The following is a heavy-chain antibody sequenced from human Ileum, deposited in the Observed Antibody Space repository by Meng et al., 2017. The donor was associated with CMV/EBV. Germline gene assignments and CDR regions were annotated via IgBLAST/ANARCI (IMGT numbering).Heavy chain of an antibody. CDR3: ARERPRGTAMASIDY. J-gene: IGHJ4*02. Sequence: VRPQKPGQELGNPMVTPASSFTVSGVVFGSYDSSWIRKPAGKELEWIGRIYTSGSNNNDPSHKSRVTMSVDTSKNQSSLKLSSVTAADTAVYYCARERPRGTAMASIDYWGQGTLVTVSS. D-gene: IGHD5-18*01. CDR2: IYTSGSN. CDR1: GVVFGSYD. V-gene: IGHV4-4*07.